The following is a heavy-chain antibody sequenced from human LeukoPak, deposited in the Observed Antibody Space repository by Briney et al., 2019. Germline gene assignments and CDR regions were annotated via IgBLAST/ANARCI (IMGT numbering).Heavy chain of an antibody. D-gene: IGHD6-13*01. CDR2: INPNSGGT. J-gene: IGHJ6*03. CDR3: ARYPQQYYYYYMDV. V-gene: IGHV1-2*02. CDR1: GYTFTGYY. Sequence: ASVKVSCKASGYTFTGYYMHWVRQAPGQGLEWMRWINPNSGGTNYAQKFQGRVTMTRDTSISTAYMELSRLRSDDTAVYYCARYPQQYYYYYMDVWGKGTTVTVSS.